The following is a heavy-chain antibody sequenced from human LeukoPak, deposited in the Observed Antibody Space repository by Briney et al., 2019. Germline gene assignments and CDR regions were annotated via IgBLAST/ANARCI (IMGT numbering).Heavy chain of an antibody. Sequence: GGSLRLPCAASGFTFSTFSSYSMNWVRQAPGKGLEWLSYMSGRSNNFINYADSVKGRFTISRDNARNSLYLQMNSLRAEDTAVYYCARTSCSGGSCNLDFWGQGALVTVSS. V-gene: IGHV3-48*04. CDR2: MSGRSNNFI. J-gene: IGHJ4*02. D-gene: IGHD2-15*01. CDR1: GFTFSTFSSYS. CDR3: ARTSCSGGSCNLDF.